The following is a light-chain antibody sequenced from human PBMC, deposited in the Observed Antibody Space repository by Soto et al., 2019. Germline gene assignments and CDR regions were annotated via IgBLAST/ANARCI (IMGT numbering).Light chain of an antibody. CDR2: DVS. CDR1: SSDIGGYNY. V-gene: IGLV2-14*03. J-gene: IGLJ1*01. CDR3: SSYTGDKTHV. Sequence: QSSLAQPASVSGSPGQSITISCTGSSSDIGGYNYVSWYQQHPGKAPKLMINDVSNRPSGVSYRFSGSKSGNTASLTISGLQAEDEADYYCSSYTGDKTHVVGYGTKVTV.